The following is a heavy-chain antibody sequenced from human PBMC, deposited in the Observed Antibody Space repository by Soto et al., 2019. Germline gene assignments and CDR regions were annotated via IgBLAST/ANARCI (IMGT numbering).Heavy chain of an antibody. CDR3: ARHRSGYYYHLAY. Sequence: PSETLSLTCTVSGGPMSSYYWSWIRQTPGKGLEWIGYIYNSGSTNYNPSLKSRVTISADTSKNQFSLKLSSVTAADTAVYYCARHRSGYYYHLAYRGQGTLVTVSS. V-gene: IGHV4-59*08. CDR1: GGPMSSYY. D-gene: IGHD3-22*01. CDR2: IYNSGST. J-gene: IGHJ1*01.